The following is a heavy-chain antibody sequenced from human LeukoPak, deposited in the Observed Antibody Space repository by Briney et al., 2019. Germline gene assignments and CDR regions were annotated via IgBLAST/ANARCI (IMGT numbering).Heavy chain of an antibody. CDR3: ARDRGSSGWYNWFDP. CDR1: GFTFDDYG. D-gene: IGHD6-19*01. Sequence: PGGSLRLSCAASGFTFDDYGMNWVRQAPGKGLEWVSGINWNGGSTGYADSMKGRFTISRDNAKNSLYLLMNSLRAEDTALYYCARDRGSSGWYNWFDPWGQGTLVTVSS. V-gene: IGHV3-20*04. J-gene: IGHJ5*02. CDR2: INWNGGST.